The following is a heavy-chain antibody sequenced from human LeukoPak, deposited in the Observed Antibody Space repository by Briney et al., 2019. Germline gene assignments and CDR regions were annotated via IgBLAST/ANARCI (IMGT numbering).Heavy chain of an antibody. CDR1: GGSISSYY. V-gene: IGHV4-59*01. D-gene: IGHD6-19*01. CDR3: AREVEGEAVAGTRKFDP. CDR2: IYYSGST. J-gene: IGHJ5*02. Sequence: PSETLSLTCTVSGGSISSYYWSWIRQPPGKGREWIGYIYYSGSTNYNPSLQSRVTISVDTSKNHFSLKLSSMTAADTAVYYCAREVEGEAVAGTRKFDPWGQGPLVTVSS.